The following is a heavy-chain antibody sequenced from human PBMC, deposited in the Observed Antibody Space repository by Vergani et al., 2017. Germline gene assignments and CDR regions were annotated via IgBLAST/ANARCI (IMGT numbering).Heavy chain of an antibody. Sequence: QGQLAQSGAEVKKPGSSVKVSCKASGGTFSSNSISWVRQAPGQGLEWMGWINPNSGGTNYAQKFQGRVTMTRDTSISTAYMELSRLRSDDTAVYYCARDGLVTPHYYYYGMDVWGQGTTVTVSS. CDR1: GGTFSSNS. V-gene: IGHV1-2*02. D-gene: IGHD5-18*01. CDR3: ARDGLVTPHYYYYGMDV. J-gene: IGHJ6*02. CDR2: INPNSGGT.